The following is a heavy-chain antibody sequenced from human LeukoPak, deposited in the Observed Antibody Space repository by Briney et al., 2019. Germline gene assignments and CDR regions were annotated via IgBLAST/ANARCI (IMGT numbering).Heavy chain of an antibody. Sequence: GGSLRLSCAGSGFTFTSYAMSWVRQAPGKGLEWVSTISGSGGAGTYYADSVKGRFTVSRDNSRNTLYLPMNSLRAEDTAVYYCVKDRGGSPFYGMDVWGQGTTVTVSS. V-gene: IGHV3-23*01. J-gene: IGHJ6*02. CDR3: VKDRGGSPFYGMDV. D-gene: IGHD1-26*01. CDR1: GFTFTSYA. CDR2: ISGSGGAGT.